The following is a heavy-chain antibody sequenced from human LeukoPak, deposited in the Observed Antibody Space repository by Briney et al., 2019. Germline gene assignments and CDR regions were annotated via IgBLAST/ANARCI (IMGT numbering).Heavy chain of an antibody. V-gene: IGHV4-34*01. CDR2: INHSGST. CDR1: GFTFSSYA. D-gene: IGHD3-16*01. Sequence: GSLRLSCAASGFTFSSYAMSWIRQPPGKGLEWIGEINHSGSTNYNPSLKSRVTISVDTSKNQFSLKLSSVTAADTAVYYCARDTPRGEGAFDIWGQGTMVTVSS. J-gene: IGHJ3*02. CDR3: ARDTPRGEGAFDI.